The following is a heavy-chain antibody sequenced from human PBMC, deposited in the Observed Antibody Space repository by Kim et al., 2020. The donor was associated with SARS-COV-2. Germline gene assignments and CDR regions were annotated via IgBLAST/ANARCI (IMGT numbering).Heavy chain of an antibody. D-gene: IGHD3-22*01. CDR1: GGSFSGYY. CDR3: ASGGYDSSGYPKPFDY. J-gene: IGHJ4*02. Sequence: SETLSLTCAVYGGSFSGYYWSWIRQPPGKGLEWIGEINHSGSTNYNPSLKSRVTISVDTSKNQFSLKLSSVTAADTAVYYCASGGYDSSGYPKPFDYWGQGTLVTVSS. V-gene: IGHV4-34*01. CDR2: INHSGST.